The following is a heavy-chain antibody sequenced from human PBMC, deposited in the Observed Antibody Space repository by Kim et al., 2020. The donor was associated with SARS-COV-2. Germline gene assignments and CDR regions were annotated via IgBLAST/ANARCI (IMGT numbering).Heavy chain of an antibody. CDR2: INAGNGNT. V-gene: IGHV1-3*01. D-gene: IGHD6-13*01. J-gene: IGHJ3*02. CDR3: ARVPGIAAAGTYAFDI. Sequence: ASVKVSCKASGYTFTSYAMHWVRQAPGQRLEWMGWINAGNGNTKYSQKFQGRVTITRDTSASTAYMELSSLRSEDTAVYYCARVPGIAAAGTYAFDIWGQGTMVTVSS. CDR1: GYTFTSYA.